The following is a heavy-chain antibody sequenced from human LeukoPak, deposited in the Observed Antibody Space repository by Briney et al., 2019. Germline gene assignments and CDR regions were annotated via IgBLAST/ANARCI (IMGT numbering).Heavy chain of an antibody. CDR1: GFIFSNYE. D-gene: IGHD6-13*01. V-gene: IGHV3-48*03. Sequence: GGSLRLSCVASGFIFSNYEMNWVRQTPGKGLEWVSYISDHGKSRNYVDSVKGRFTISRDNAKNSLYLQMNSLRVEDTAIYFCARARIAAPLLDYWGQGTLVTVSS. CDR2: ISDHGKSR. J-gene: IGHJ4*02. CDR3: ARARIAAPLLDY.